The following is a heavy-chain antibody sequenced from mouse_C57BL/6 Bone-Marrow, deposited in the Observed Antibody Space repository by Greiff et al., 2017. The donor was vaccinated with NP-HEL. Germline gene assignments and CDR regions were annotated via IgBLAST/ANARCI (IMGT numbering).Heavy chain of an antibody. CDR3: ARRRTTVVATDFDY. V-gene: IGHV1-81*01. CDR1: GYTFTSYG. Sequence: VQLQESGAELARPGASVKLSCKASGYTFTSYGISWVKQRTGQGLEWIGEIYPRSGNTYYNEKFKGKATLTADKSSSTAYMELRSLTSEDSAVYFCARRRTTVVATDFDYWGQGTTLTVSS. D-gene: IGHD1-1*01. J-gene: IGHJ2*01. CDR2: IYPRSGNT.